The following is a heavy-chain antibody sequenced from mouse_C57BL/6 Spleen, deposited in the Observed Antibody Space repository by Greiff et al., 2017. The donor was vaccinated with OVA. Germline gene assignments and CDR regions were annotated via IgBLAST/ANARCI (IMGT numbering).Heavy chain of an antibody. V-gene: IGHV1-82*01. CDR2: IYPGDGDT. Sequence: LQESGPELVKPGASVKISCKASGYAFSSSWMNWVKQRPGKGLEWIGRIYPGDGDTNYNGKFKGKATLTADKSSSTAYMQLSSLTSEDSAVYFCAGGDYDGFAYWGQGTLVTVSA. CDR1: GYAFSSSW. D-gene: IGHD2-4*01. CDR3: AGGDYDGFAY. J-gene: IGHJ3*01.